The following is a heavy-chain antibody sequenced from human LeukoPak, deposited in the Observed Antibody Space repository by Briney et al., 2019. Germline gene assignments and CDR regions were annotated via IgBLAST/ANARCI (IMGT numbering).Heavy chain of an antibody. V-gene: IGHV4-59*01. CDR2: IYYSDNT. CDR3: ARARGWGEATTLGY. D-gene: IGHD2/OR15-2a*01. CDR1: GGSISTYY. Sequence: SETLSLTCTASGGSISTYYWSWIRQPPGKGLECIGYIYYSDNTNYNPPLKGRVTISVDTSKNQFSLKLTSVTAADTAVYYCARARGWGEATTLGYGGREPLAPVSS. J-gene: IGHJ4*02.